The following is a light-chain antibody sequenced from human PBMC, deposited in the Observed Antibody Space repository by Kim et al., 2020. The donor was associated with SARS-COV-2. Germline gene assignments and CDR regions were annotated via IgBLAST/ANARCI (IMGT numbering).Light chain of an antibody. CDR2: AAT. Sequence: DIQLTQSPSFLSASVGDRVTITCRASQGISSYLAWYQQRPGKAPRVLISAATTLQSGVPSRFSGSGSGTEFTLTISSLQPEDFAIYYCQQLNSYPLTFGGGTKVDIK. V-gene: IGKV1-9*01. CDR1: QGISSY. CDR3: QQLNSYPLT. J-gene: IGKJ4*01.